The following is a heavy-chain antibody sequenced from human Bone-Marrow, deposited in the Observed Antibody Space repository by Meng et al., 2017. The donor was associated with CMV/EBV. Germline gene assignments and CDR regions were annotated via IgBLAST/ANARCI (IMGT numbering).Heavy chain of an antibody. CDR3: AREATPSPGASEGFDF. J-gene: IGHJ4*01. CDR2: IYYSGDT. Sequence: SETLSLTCAVSGGSISSSNWWSWVRQPPGKGLEWIGEIYYSGDTNYNPSLKSRVTMSVDTSKNQISLKLSSVTAADTAVYYCAREATPSPGASEGFDFWGHGALVTVSS. CDR1: GGSISSSNW. D-gene: IGHD1-26*01. V-gene: IGHV4-4*02.